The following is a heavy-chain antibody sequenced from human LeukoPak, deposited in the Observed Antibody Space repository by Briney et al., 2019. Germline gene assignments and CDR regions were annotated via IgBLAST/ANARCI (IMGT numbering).Heavy chain of an antibody. J-gene: IGHJ4*02. Sequence: PSQTLSLTCTVSGGSISSDSYYWSWIRQPAGKGLEWIGRIYTTGSANYNPSLKSRVTISIDTSKNQFSLKLSSVTAADTAVYYCARDDLGVTAAGTLWGQGTLVTVSS. CDR1: GGSISSDSYY. CDR3: ARDDLGVTAAGTL. V-gene: IGHV4-61*02. CDR2: IYTTGSA. D-gene: IGHD6-13*01.